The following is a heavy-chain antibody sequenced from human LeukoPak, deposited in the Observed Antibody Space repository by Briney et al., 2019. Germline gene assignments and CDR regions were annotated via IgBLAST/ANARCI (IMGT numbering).Heavy chain of an antibody. CDR2: INHSGST. J-gene: IGHJ5*02. CDR1: GGSFSGYY. CDR3: ARKEYEPGYYDSSGNNWFDP. V-gene: IGHV4-34*01. D-gene: IGHD3-22*01. Sequence: SETLSLTCAVYGGSFSGYYWSWIRQPPGKGLEWIGEINHSGSTNYNPSLKSRVTISVDTSKNQSSLELSSVTAADTAVYYCARKEYEPGYYDSSGNNWFDPWGQGTLVTVSS.